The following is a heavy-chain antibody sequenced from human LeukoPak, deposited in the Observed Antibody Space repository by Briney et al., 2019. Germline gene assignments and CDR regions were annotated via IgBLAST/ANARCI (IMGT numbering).Heavy chain of an antibody. CDR3: GRTYYYDSKGRAAFGI. CDR2: IYPADPDM. V-gene: IGHV5-51*01. D-gene: IGHD3-22*01. CDR1: GYRFTDYW. Sequence: GESLKISCKGSGYRFTDYWIAWVRQMPDKGLEWMGMIYPADPDMRYSSSFQGQVTISADKSINTAYLQLSNLKASDTAVYYCGRTYYYDSKGRAAFGIWGQGTMVTVSS. J-gene: IGHJ3*02.